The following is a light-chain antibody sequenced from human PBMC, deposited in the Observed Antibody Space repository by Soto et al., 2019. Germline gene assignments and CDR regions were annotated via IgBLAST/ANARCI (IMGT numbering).Light chain of an antibody. Sequence: QSLLTQPASVSGSPGQSITISCTGTSSDIGDYNSVSWYQQHPGKAPKLIIYEVSHPPSGVSNRFSGSKSGNTASLTISGLQADDEADYYCNSFTTSTTPYVFGPGTKLTVL. V-gene: IGLV2-14*03. CDR2: EVS. CDR3: NSFTTSTTPYV. CDR1: SSDIGDYNS. J-gene: IGLJ1*01.